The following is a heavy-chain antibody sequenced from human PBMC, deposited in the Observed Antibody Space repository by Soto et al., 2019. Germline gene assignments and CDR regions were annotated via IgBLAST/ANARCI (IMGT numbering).Heavy chain of an antibody. CDR3: AKATATGGGAFDI. Sequence: EVQMLESGGGLVQPGGSLRLSCAASGFTCRSYDMSWVRQAPGKGLEWVSTILVGGSTHYPDSVKGRFTISRDNSKNTMFLQMNSLTAGDTAVYYCAKATATGGGAFDICGQGTMVTVSS. D-gene: IGHD2-8*02. CDR1: GFTCRSYD. CDR2: ILVGGST. J-gene: IGHJ3*02. V-gene: IGHV3-23*01.